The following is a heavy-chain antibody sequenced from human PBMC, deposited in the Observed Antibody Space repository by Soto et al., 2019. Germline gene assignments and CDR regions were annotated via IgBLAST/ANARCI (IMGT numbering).Heavy chain of an antibody. CDR1: GFTFSSYS. J-gene: IGHJ4*02. V-gene: IGHV3-21*01. Sequence: EVQLVESGGGLVKPGGSLRLSCAASGFTFSSYSMNWVRQAPGKGLEWVSSISSSSSYIYYADSVKGRFTISRDNAKNSRYLQMNSLRAEDTAVYYCARVVGGYSGYERYWGQGTLVTVSS. CDR3: ARVVGGYSGYERY. D-gene: IGHD5-12*01. CDR2: ISSSSSYI.